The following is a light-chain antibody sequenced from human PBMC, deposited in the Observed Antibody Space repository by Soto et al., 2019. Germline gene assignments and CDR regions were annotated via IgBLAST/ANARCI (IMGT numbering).Light chain of an antibody. V-gene: IGLV2-14*01. CDR3: SSYTSSSIVV. CDR1: SSDVGGYNY. CDR2: DVS. Sequence: QSALTQPASVSGSPGQSITISCTGTSSDVGGYNYVSWYQQHPGKAPKLMIYDVSNRHSGVSNRFSGSKSGNTASLTISGLQDEDEADYYCSSYTSSSIVVFGGGTKLTVL. J-gene: IGLJ2*01.